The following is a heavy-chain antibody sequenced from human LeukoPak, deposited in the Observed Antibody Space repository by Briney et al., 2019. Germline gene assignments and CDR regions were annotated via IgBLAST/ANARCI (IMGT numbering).Heavy chain of an antibody. Sequence: PGRSLRLSCAASGFTFSNYGMHWVRQAPGKRLEWVAFIADDGTNKYYADSVKGRFTISRDNSRNTLFLQMCSLGADDTAVYYCAKDRAWLGADAFDIWGQGTLVTVSS. J-gene: IGHJ3*02. D-gene: IGHD6-19*01. CDR1: GFTFSNYG. CDR3: AKDRAWLGADAFDI. CDR2: IADDGTNK. V-gene: IGHV3-30*02.